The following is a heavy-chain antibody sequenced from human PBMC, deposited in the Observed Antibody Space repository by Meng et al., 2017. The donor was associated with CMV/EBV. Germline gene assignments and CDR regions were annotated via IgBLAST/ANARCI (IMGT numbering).Heavy chain of an antibody. Sequence: GGSLRLSCAASGFSFNYYYMTWVRQAPGEGLEWVANIEQDGNEKNYVDSVKGRFTISRDNAKNSLYLQMNSLRAEDTAVYYCAREVIRGDAIDVWGQGATVTVSS. D-gene: IGHD2-21*01. CDR1: GFSFNYYY. CDR3: AREVIRGDAIDV. V-gene: IGHV3-7*01. CDR2: IEQDGNEK. J-gene: IGHJ6*02.